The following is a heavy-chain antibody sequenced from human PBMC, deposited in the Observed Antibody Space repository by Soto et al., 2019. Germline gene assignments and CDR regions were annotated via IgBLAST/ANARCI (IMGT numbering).Heavy chain of an antibody. Sequence: QVQLVESGGGVVQPGGSLRLSCAASGFSFNNYGMHWVRQAPGKGLEWVAVTLFDGSDNWYADSVKGRFTISRDNSKNTLYLHMNSLTAEDTAVYYCVKDMGYCSGGSCYWGAYFYYYMDVWGKGTTVTVSS. CDR1: GFSFNNYG. D-gene: IGHD2-15*01. CDR3: VKDMGYCSGGSCYWGAYFYYYMDV. CDR2: TLFDGSDN. J-gene: IGHJ6*03. V-gene: IGHV3-30*18.